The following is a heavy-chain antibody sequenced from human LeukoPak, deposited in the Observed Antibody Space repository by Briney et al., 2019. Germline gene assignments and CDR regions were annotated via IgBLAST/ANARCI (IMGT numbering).Heavy chain of an antibody. D-gene: IGHD6-13*01. CDR1: GGSISSGGYY. J-gene: IGHJ4*02. CDR3: ARWGYSSNPHAE. V-gene: IGHV4-31*03. Sequence: SETLSLTCTVSGGSISSGGYYWSWIRQHPGKGLEWIGYIYYSGSTYYNPSLKSRATISVDTSKNQFSLKLSSVTAADTAVYYCARWGYSSNPHAEWGQGTLVTVSS. CDR2: IYYSGST.